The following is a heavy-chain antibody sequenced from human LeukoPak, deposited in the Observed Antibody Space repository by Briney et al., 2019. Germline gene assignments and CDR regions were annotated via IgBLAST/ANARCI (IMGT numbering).Heavy chain of an antibody. V-gene: IGHV4-30-2*01. J-gene: IGHJ6*02. D-gene: IGHD2-15*01. CDR3: ASSVVAASTYYYYGMDV. CDR2: IYHSGST. Sequence: SETLSLTCAVYGGSFSGYSWSWIRQPPGKGLEWIGYIYHSGSTYYNPSLKSRVTISVDRSKNQFSLKLSSVTAADTAVYYCASSVVAASTYYYYGMDVWGQGTTVTVSS. CDR1: GGSFSGYS.